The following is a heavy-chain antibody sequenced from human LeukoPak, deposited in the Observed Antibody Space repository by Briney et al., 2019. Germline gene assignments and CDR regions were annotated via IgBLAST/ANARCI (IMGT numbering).Heavy chain of an antibody. CDR2: IIPVFGIA. CDR3: AGQDISVIDP. D-gene: IGHD2-15*01. Sequence: SVKVSCKASGGTFSSYAISWVRQAPGQGLEWMGRIIPVFGIANYAQKFQGRVTITADKSTSTAYMELSSLRSEDTAVYYCAGQDISVIDPWGQGTLVTVSS. J-gene: IGHJ5*02. V-gene: IGHV1-69*04. CDR1: GGTFSSYA.